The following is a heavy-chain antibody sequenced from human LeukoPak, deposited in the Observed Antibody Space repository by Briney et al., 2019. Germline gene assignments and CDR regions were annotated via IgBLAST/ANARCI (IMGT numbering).Heavy chain of an antibody. V-gene: IGHV3-23*01. Sequence: GGSLRLSCAASGFTFSSYAMNWVRQAPGKGVEWVSAISGSGGSTYYADSVKGRFTISRDNPKNTMYLQMNSLRAEDTAVYYCAKVYGITIFGVLNYWGQGTLVTVSS. J-gene: IGHJ4*02. CDR1: GFTFSSYA. CDR2: ISGSGGST. CDR3: AKVYGITIFGVLNY. D-gene: IGHD3-3*01.